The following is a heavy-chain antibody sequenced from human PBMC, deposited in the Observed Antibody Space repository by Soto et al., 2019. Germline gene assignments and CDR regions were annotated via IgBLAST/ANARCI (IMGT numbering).Heavy chain of an antibody. D-gene: IGHD1-26*01. J-gene: IGHJ4*02. CDR2: INPSGGST. V-gene: IGHV1-46*01. Sequence: GESLKISCKGSGYSFTSYYMHWVRQAPGQGLEWMGIINPSGGSTSYAQKFQGRVTMTRDTSTSTVYMELSSLRSEDTAVYYCARDREPSGSYTFDYWGQGTLVTVSS. CDR1: GYSFTSYY. CDR3: ARDREPSGSYTFDY.